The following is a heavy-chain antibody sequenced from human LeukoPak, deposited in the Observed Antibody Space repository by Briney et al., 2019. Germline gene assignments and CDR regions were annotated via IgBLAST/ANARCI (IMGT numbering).Heavy chain of an antibody. CDR2: MNPNSGNT. J-gene: IGHJ5*02. D-gene: IGHD2-15*01. CDR3: ARDWPSGAAHQGYSINWFDP. V-gene: IGHV1-8*03. CDR1: GYTFTNYN. Sequence: VASVKVSCKASGYTFTNYNINWVRQATGQGLEWMGWMNPNSGNTGYAQKFQGRVTITRNTSISTAYMELSSLRSEDTAVYYCARDWPSGAAHQGYSINWFDPWGQGTLVTVSS.